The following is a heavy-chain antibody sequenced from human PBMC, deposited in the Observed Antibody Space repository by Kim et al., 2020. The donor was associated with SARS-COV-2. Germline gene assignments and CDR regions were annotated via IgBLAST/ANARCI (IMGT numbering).Heavy chain of an antibody. CDR1: GYTFTSYA. CDR3: ARGLYGCSSTSCYVTPWVYYYYGMDV. J-gene: IGHJ6*02. D-gene: IGHD2-2*01. V-gene: IGHV7-4-1*02. Sequence: ASVKVSCKASGYTFTSYAMNWVRQAPGQGLEWMGWINTNTGNPTYAQGFTGRFVFSLDTSVSTAYLQISSLKAEDTAVYYCARGLYGCSSTSCYVTPWVYYYYGMDVWGQGTTVTVSS. CDR2: INTNTGNP.